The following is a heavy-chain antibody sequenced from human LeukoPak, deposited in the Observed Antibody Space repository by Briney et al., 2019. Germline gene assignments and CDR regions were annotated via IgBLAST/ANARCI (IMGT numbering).Heavy chain of an antibody. CDR2: TYYRSKWYN. CDR1: GDSVSSNSAA. D-gene: IGHD6-13*01. Sequence: TSQTLSLTCAISGDSVSSNSAAWNWIRQSPSRGLEWLGRTYYRSKWYNDYAVSVKSRITINPDTSKNQFSLQLNSVTPEDTAVYYCARESREEQLAPGLGYWGQGTLVTVSS. J-gene: IGHJ4*02. V-gene: IGHV6-1*01. CDR3: ARESREEQLAPGLGY.